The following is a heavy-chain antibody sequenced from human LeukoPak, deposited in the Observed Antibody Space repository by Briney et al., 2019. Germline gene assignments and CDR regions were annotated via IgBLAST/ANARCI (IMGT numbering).Heavy chain of an antibody. J-gene: IGHJ4*02. Sequence: GGSLRLSCTVSGFTFGDYAMGWFRQAPGKGLEWVGFIRSKSYGGATEYAASLKGGFTISRDDSKSIAYLQMNSLKTKDTAVYYCTRGVINFYYFDYWGQGTLVTVSS. V-gene: IGHV3-49*03. CDR1: GFTFGDYA. CDR3: TRGVINFYYFDY. D-gene: IGHD3-16*02. CDR2: IRSKSYGGAT.